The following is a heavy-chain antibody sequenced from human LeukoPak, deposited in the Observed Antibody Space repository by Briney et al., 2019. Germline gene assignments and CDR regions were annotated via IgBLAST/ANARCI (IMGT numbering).Heavy chain of an antibody. CDR3: AIEYTGSSYLDH. CDR2: INLSGGNP. D-gene: IGHD3-10*01. V-gene: IGHV1-46*01. CDR1: GDTFTKYH. Sequence: ASVKVSCKASGDTFTKYHMHWVRQAPGQGLQWMGLINLSGGNPLYAQNFQGRVIMTWDTSTSTGYMDLSSLRSEDTAVYFCAIEYTGSSYLDHWGQGTLVTVSS. J-gene: IGHJ4*02.